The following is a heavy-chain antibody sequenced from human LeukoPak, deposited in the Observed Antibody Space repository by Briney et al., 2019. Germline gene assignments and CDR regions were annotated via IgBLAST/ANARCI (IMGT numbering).Heavy chain of an antibody. Sequence: GSSVKVSCKASGGTFISYAISGVGQAPGQGLEWMGGIIPIFGTANYAQKFQGRFTITADESTSTAYTELSSLRSEDTAVYYCARGGRDYYDSSGPWDYWGQGTLVTVSS. CDR3: ARGGRDYYDSSGPWDY. V-gene: IGHV1-69*01. CDR2: IIPIFGTA. J-gene: IGHJ4*02. CDR1: GGTFISYA. D-gene: IGHD3-22*01.